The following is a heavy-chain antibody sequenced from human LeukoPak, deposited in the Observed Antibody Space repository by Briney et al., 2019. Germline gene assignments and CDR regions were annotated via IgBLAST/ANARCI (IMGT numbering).Heavy chain of an antibody. V-gene: IGHV1-2*06. D-gene: IGHD1-26*01. Sequence: GASVKVSCKASGYTFTSYYIHWVRQAPGQGLEWMGRINPISGATNYAPKFQGRVSMTRDTSITTAYMEVRSLRSDDTAVYFCARPQPWEYAFDVWGQGTMVTVSP. J-gene: IGHJ3*01. CDR3: ARPQPWEYAFDV. CDR1: GYTFTSYY. CDR2: INPISGAT.